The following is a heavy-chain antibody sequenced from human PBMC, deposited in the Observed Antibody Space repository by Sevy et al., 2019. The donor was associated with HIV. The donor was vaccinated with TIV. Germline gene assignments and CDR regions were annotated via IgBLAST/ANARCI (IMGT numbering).Heavy chain of an antibody. CDR2: INHSGST. V-gene: IGHV4-38-2*02. J-gene: IGHJ5*02. Sequence: SETLSLTCTVSGYSISSGYYWGWIRQPPGKGLEWIGSINHSGSTYYNPSLKSRVTISVDTSKNQFSLKLSSVTAADTAVYYCARDPGSSGWYPMYNRFDPWGQGTLVTVSS. CDR3: ARDPGSSGWYPMYNRFDP. CDR1: GYSISSGYY. D-gene: IGHD6-19*01.